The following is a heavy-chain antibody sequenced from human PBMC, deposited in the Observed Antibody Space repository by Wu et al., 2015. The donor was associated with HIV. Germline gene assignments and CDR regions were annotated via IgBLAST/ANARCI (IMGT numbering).Heavy chain of an antibody. CDR3: ARDHHYDYVWGSYQSLDY. J-gene: IGHJ4*02. Sequence: QVQLVQSGAEVKKPGASVKVSCKASGYTFTGYYMHWVRQAPGQGLEWMGWINPNSGGTNYAQKFQGRVTMTRDTSISTAYMELSRLRSDDTAVYYCARDHHYDYVWGSYQSLDYWGQGTLVTVSS. D-gene: IGHD3-16*02. CDR2: INPNSGGT. CDR1: GYTFTGYY. V-gene: IGHV1-2*02.